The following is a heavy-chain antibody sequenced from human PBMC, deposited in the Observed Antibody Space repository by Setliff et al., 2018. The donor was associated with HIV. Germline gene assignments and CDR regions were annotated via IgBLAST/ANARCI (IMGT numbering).Heavy chain of an antibody. V-gene: IGHV1-18*01. J-gene: IGHJ3*02. CDR1: GYTFSSYG. D-gene: IGHD3-10*01. Sequence: ASVKVSCKASGYTFSSYGISWVRQAPGQGVEWMGWISAYNGNTNYAQKLQGRVTVTADESTNTMYMELSSLRSDDTAVYYCAGPRGDEAFDIWGQGTMVTVSS. CDR2: ISAYNGNT. CDR3: AGPRGDEAFDI.